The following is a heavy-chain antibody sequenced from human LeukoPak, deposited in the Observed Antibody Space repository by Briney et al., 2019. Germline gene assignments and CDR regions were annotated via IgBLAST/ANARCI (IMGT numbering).Heavy chain of an antibody. CDR3: ARVLLWFGEGVKVRYFDY. D-gene: IGHD3-10*01. CDR2: IYYSGST. V-gene: IGHV4-39*07. Sequence: SETLSLTCTVSGGSISSSSYYWGWIRQPPGKGLEWIGSIYYSGSTYYNPSLKSRVTISVDKSKNQFSLKLSSVTAADAAVYYCARVLLWFGEGVKVRYFDYWGQGTLVTVSS. J-gene: IGHJ4*02. CDR1: GGSISSSSYY.